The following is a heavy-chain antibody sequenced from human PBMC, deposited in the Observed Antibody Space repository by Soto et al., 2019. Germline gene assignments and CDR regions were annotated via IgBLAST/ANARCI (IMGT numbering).Heavy chain of an antibody. J-gene: IGHJ5*02. D-gene: IGHD1-1*01. CDR2: TSYDGSNK. Sequence: QVQLVESGGGVVQPGRSLRLSCAASGFTFSSYGMHWVRQAPGKGLEWVAVTSYDGSNKNYADSVKGRFIISRDNSKNTLYLQMKSLRAVDTGVYFCAKDPVPLAGSDWFDPWGQGTLVIVSS. V-gene: IGHV3-30*18. CDR1: GFTFSSYG. CDR3: AKDPVPLAGSDWFDP.